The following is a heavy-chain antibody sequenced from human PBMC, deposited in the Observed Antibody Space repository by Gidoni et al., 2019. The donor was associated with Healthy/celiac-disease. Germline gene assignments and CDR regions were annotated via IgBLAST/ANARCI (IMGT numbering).Heavy chain of an antibody. J-gene: IGHJ3*02. D-gene: IGHD3-3*01. CDR3: AKCGGYYDFWSGYVGAFDI. CDR1: GFTFSSYA. CDR2: IRGSGGST. V-gene: IGHV3-23*01. Sequence: EVHLLESGGGLVQPGGYLRLSCAASGFTFSSYAMSCVRQAPGKGLEWVSAIRGSGGSTYYADSVKGRFTISRDNSKNTLYLQMNSLRAEDTAVYYCAKCGGYYDFWSGYVGAFDIWGQGTMVTVSS.